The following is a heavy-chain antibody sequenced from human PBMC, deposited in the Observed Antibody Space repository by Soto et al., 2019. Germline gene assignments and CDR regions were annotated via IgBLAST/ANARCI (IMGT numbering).Heavy chain of an antibody. CDR2: ISAYNGNT. D-gene: IGHD2-21*01. CDR3: AVPSRQDQFFVGGEDV. J-gene: IGHJ6*02. CDR1: GYTFTSYG. V-gene: IGHV1-18*01. Sequence: QVQLVQSGAEVKKPGASVKVSCKASGYTFTSYGISWVRQAPGQGLEWMGWISAYNGNTNYAQKLQGRVTMTTDTSTSTAYMELRGLRSDDTAVYYCAVPSRQDQFFVGGEDVWGQGTTVTVSS.